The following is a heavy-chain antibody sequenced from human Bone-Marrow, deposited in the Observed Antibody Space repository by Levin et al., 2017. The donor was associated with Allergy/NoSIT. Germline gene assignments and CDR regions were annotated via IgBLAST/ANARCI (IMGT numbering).Heavy chain of an antibody. D-gene: IGHD2-15*01. Sequence: SETLSLTCTVSGGSISSISYYWGWIRQPPGGGLEWIGSVYYSGSTYYNPSLKGRVTISVDTSKNQFSLKLSSVTAADTAVFYCARINQSCSGGSCYQTRPFDYWGQGTLVTVSS. V-gene: IGHV4-39*01. CDR2: VYYSGST. J-gene: IGHJ4*02. CDR1: GGSISSISYY. CDR3: ARINQSCSGGSCYQTRPFDY.